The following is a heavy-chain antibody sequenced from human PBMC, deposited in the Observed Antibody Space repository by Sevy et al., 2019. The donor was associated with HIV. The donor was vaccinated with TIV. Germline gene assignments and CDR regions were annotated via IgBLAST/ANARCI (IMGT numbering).Heavy chain of an antibody. CDR2: ISSSSSYI. J-gene: IGHJ5*02. CDR3: AREARIAVAGPTGGFDP. Sequence: GGSLRLSCAASGFTFSSYSMNWVRQAPGKGLEWVSSISSSSSYIYYADSVKGRFTISRDNAKNSLYLQMNSLRAEDKAVYYCAREARIAVAGPTGGFDPWGQGTLVTVSS. D-gene: IGHD6-19*01. V-gene: IGHV3-21*01. CDR1: GFTFSSYS.